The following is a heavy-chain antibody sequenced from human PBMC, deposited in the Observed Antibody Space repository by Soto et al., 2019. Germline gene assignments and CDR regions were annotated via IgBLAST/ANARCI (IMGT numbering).Heavy chain of an antibody. D-gene: IGHD4-4*01. CDR3: ARALQVPPYYYYYYGMDV. J-gene: IGHJ6*02. CDR2: TYYSGST. Sequence: SETLSLTCTASGGSISSGGYYWSWIRQHPGKGLEWIGYTYYSGSTYYNPSLKSRVTISVDTSKNQFSLKLSSVTAADTAVYYCARALQVPPYYYYYYGMDVWGQGTTVTVSS. V-gene: IGHV4-31*03. CDR1: GGSISSGGYY.